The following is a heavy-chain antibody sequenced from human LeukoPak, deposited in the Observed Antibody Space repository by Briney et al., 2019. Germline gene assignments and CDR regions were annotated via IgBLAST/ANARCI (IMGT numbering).Heavy chain of an antibody. D-gene: IGHD3-10*01. J-gene: IGHJ4*02. CDR2: VSGSGGTT. CDR3: AKHEYYYGSGSPSDY. V-gene: IGHV3-23*01. Sequence: PGGSLRLSCAASGFTFSGHAMSWVRLAPGKGLEWVSTVSGSGGTTYYADSVKGRFTISRDNFKNTLYLQMNSLRAEDTAIYYCAKHEYYYGSGSPSDYWGQGTLVTVSS. CDR1: GFTFSGHA.